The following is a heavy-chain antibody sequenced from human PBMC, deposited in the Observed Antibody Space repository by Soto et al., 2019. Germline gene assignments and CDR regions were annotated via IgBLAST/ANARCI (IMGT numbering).Heavy chain of an antibody. CDR1: GGSISSYY. D-gene: IGHD5-18*01. CDR2: IYYSGST. J-gene: IGHJ3*02. CDR3: ARPLRRYGLDAFDI. Sequence: QVQLQESGPGLVKPSETLSLTCTVSGGSISSYYWSWIRQPPGKGLEWIGYIYYSGSTNYNPSLKSRVTXLVXTXKNQFALKLSSVTAADTAVYFCARPLRRYGLDAFDIWGHGTMVTVSS. V-gene: IGHV4-59*08.